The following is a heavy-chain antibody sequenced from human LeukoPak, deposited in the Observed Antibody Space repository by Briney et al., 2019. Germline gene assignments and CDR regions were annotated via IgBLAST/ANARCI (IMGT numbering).Heavy chain of an antibody. D-gene: IGHD6-19*01. V-gene: IGHV1-69*05. CDR2: IIPIFGTA. J-gene: IGHJ5*02. Sequence: SVKVSCKASGGTFSSYAISLVRQAPGQGLEWMGRIIPIFGTANYDQMFQGRVTVTTDESTSTSYMELSSLRSEDTAVYHCARMLRDGCGWYHGFDPWGQGTLVTVSS. CDR3: ARMLRDGCGWYHGFDP. CDR1: GGTFSSYA.